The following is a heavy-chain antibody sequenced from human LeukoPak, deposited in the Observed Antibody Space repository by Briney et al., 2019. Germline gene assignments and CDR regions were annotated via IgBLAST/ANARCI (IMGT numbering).Heavy chain of an antibody. V-gene: IGHV5-51*01. Sequence: GESLKISCEGSGYPFSSYWIAWVRQKPGKGLEWRGIIYPGDSDATYNPSFQGQVPISGDKFMNTAYLQWSSLKASDNAIYYCARRSRRYCSDTSCHFDYWGRGTLVTVSS. CDR3: ARRSRRYCSDTSCHFDY. J-gene: IGHJ4*02. D-gene: IGHD2-15*01. CDR1: GYPFSSYW. CDR2: IYPGDSDA.